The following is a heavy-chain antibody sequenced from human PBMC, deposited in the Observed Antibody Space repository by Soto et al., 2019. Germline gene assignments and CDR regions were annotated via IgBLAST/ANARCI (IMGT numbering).Heavy chain of an antibody. Sequence: QVQLQQWGAGLLKPSETLSLTCAVYGGSFSGYYWSWIRQPPGKGLEWIGEVNHSGSTNYNQSLKSRVTISVDTTNHQFSLKLSAVTAADTAVYYGARGSPGVVVPADKPHLRIDPCGQGTLVTVSS. CDR3: ARGSPGVVVPADKPHLRIDP. J-gene: IGHJ5*02. V-gene: IGHV4-34*01. CDR2: VNHSGST. D-gene: IGHD2-2*01. CDR1: GGSFSGYY.